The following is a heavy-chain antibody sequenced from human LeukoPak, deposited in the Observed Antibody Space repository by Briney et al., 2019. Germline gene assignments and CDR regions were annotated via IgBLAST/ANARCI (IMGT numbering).Heavy chain of an antibody. V-gene: IGHV4-34*01. J-gene: IGHJ4*02. Sequence: SETLSLTCAVYGGSFSGYYWSWIRQPPGKGLEWIGEINHSGSTNYNPSLKSRVTISVDTSKNQFSLILSSVTAADTAVYYCATGRGYSYGYFDYWGQGTLVTVSS. D-gene: IGHD5-18*01. CDR2: INHSGST. CDR3: ATGRGYSYGYFDY. CDR1: GGSFSGYY.